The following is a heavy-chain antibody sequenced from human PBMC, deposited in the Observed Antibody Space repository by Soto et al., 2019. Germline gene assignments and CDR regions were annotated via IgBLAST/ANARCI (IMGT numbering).Heavy chain of an antibody. V-gene: IGHV4-59*11. CDR3: ARANWYSEY. CDR2: IYYNGNT. J-gene: IGHJ4*02. Sequence: QVQLQESGPGLVKPSETLSLTCTVSGGSISNHYWSWIRQPPGKGLEWIGYIYYNGNTNYNPPLKSRVTMSGDTAKNPISLKLSSVTAADTAVYYCARANWYSEYWGQGTLVTVSS. CDR1: GGSISNHY. D-gene: IGHD7-27*01.